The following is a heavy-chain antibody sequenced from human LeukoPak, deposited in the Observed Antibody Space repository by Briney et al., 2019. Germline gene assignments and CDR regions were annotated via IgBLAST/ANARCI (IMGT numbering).Heavy chain of an antibody. Sequence: SETLSLTCIVSGGSISSYYWSWIRQPPGKGLEWIGYIHYSGSTYYNPSLKSRVTISVDTSKNQFSLKLSSVTAADTAVYYCARHRGEGDIVVVPAAIVPNYFDYWGQGTLVTVSS. CDR2: IHYSGST. CDR3: ARHRGEGDIVVVPAAIVPNYFDY. J-gene: IGHJ4*02. V-gene: IGHV4-59*08. D-gene: IGHD2-2*01. CDR1: GGSISSYY.